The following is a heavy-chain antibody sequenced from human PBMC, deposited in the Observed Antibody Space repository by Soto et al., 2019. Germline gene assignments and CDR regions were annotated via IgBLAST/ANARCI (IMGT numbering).Heavy chain of an antibody. CDR1: GFTFSNYA. V-gene: IGHV3-23*01. D-gene: IGHD3-22*01. CDR3: ARGGVPGDYYDSSGYGYWYFDL. J-gene: IGHJ2*01. CDR2: ISASGGTT. Sequence: EVQLLESGGGLVQPGGSLRLSCAASGFTFSNYAMSWVRQAPGKGLEWVSGISASGGTTFYADSDSVKGRFTISRDNSKNTLYLQMNSLRAEDTAVYYCARGGVPGDYYDSSGYGYWYFDLWGRGTLVTVSS.